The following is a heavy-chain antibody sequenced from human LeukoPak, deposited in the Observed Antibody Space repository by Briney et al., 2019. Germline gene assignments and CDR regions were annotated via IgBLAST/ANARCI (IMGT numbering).Heavy chain of an antibody. CDR2: IIPIFGTA. D-gene: IGHD3-16*01. CDR3: ARPVDISMGENAFDI. CDR1: GGTFSSYA. J-gene: IGHJ3*02. V-gene: IGHV1-69*13. Sequence: ASVKVSCKASGGTFSSYAISWVRQAPGQGLEWMGGIIPIFGTANYAQKFQGRVTITADESTSTAYMELSSLRSEDTAVYYCARPVDISMGENAFDIWGQGTMVTVSS.